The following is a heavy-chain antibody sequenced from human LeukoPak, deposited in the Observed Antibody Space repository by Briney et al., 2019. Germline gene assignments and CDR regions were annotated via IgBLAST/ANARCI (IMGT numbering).Heavy chain of an antibody. CDR1: GGSISSSSYY. V-gene: IGHV4-39*01. Sequence: SETLSLTCIVSGGSISSSSYYWGWIRQPPGKGLESIGSIYYSGSTYYNPSLKSRVTISVGTSENQFSLKLSSVTAADTAVYYCARGPYRGWYTKYFQHWGQGTLVTVSS. D-gene: IGHD6-19*01. J-gene: IGHJ1*01. CDR2: IYYSGST. CDR3: ARGPYRGWYTKYFQH.